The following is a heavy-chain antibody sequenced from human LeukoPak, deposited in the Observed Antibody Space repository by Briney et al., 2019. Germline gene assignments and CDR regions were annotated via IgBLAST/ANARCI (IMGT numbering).Heavy chain of an antibody. CDR1: GYTFTRYY. CDR3: ARVVPAAMADY. CDR2: INPNSGGT. J-gene: IGHJ4*02. V-gene: IGHV1-2*02. Sequence: ASVKVSCKASGYTFTRYYMHWVRQAPGQGLEWMGWINPNSGGTNYAQKLQGRVTMTRDTSISTAYMELSRLRSDITARYYCARVVPAAMADYWGQGTLVTVSS. D-gene: IGHD2-2*01.